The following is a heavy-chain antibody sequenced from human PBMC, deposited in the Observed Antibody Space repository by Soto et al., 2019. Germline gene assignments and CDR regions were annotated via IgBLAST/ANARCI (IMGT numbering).Heavy chain of an antibody. CDR2: IKQDGSEK. CDR3: ARGGSYYAY. Sequence: EVPLVESGGGLVQPGGSLRLSCAASGFTFSNYWMNWVRQAPGKGLEWVANIKQDGSEKYYVDSVKGRFTISRDNAKNSLYLQMNSLRAEDTAVYYCARGGSYYAYWGQGTLVTVSS. V-gene: IGHV3-7*04. J-gene: IGHJ4*02. CDR1: GFTFSNYW. D-gene: IGHD1-26*01.